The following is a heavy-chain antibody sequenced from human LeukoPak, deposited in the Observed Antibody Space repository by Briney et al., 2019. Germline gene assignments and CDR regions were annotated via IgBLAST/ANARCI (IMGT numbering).Heavy chain of an antibody. CDR2: IYPGDSDT. CDR1: GSRFTSYW. V-gene: IGHV5-51*01. Sequence: GESLKISCKGSGSRFTSYWIGWVRQLPGKGLEWMGIIYPGDSDTRYSPSFQGQVTISADKSISTAYLQWSSLKASDTAMYYCARLEDCGGDCYSYFDYWGQGTLVTVSS. CDR3: ARLEDCGGDCYSYFDY. D-gene: IGHD2-21*02. J-gene: IGHJ4*02.